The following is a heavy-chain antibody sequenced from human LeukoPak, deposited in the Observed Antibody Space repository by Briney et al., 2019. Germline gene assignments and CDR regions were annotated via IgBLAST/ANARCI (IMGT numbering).Heavy chain of an antibody. CDR1: GFTFSSDW. D-gene: IGHD1-26*01. J-gene: IGHJ5*02. CDR2: INPAGSST. V-gene: IGHV3-74*01. CDR3: ARGVRGSYGTDL. Sequence: GGSLRLSCAASGFTFSSDWKHWVRQAPGQGLVWVSRINPAGSSTNYADSVKGRFTISRDNAMNTLYLHLNSLRAEDTAVYYCARGVRGSYGTDLWGQGTLVTVSS.